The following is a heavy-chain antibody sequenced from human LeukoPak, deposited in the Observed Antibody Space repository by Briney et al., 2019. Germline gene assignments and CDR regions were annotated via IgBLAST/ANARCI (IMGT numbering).Heavy chain of an antibody. J-gene: IGHJ4*02. Sequence: GGSLRLSCAASGFTFSSYSMNWVRQAPGKGLEGFSSFSSSSSYIYYADSVKGRFTISRDNAKNSLYLQMNSLRAEDTAVYYCARDNSPKYSSGWYDYGYWGQGTLVTVSS. CDR2: FSSSSSYI. D-gene: IGHD6-19*01. CDR1: GFTFSSYS. CDR3: ARDNSPKYSSGWYDYGY. V-gene: IGHV3-21*01.